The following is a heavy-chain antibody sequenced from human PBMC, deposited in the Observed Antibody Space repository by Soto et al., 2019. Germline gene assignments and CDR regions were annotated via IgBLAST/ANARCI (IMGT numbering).Heavy chain of an antibody. V-gene: IGHV4-31*03. Sequence: QVQLQESGPGLVKPSQTLSLTCTVSGGSISSGGDYWSWIRQHPGKGLEWIGYIYYSASTYYNPSLKSRVTLSVDTSKNHFSLKLSSVTAADTAVYYCARATPYYYYGMDVWGQGTTVTVSS. D-gene: IGHD2-15*01. CDR3: ARATPYYYYGMDV. CDR2: IYYSAST. J-gene: IGHJ6*02. CDR1: GGSISSGGDY.